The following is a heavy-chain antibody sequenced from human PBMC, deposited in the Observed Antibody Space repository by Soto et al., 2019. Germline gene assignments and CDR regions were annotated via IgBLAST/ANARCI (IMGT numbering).Heavy chain of an antibody. D-gene: IGHD6-13*01. Sequence: QVQLQESGPGLVKPSQTLSLTCTVSGGSISSGGYYWSWIRQHPGKGLEWIGYIYYSGSTYYNPSLKSRVTISVDKSKNQFSLKLSSVTAADTAVYYCARGSRIAAAGPNWFDPWGQGTLVTVSS. CDR2: IYYSGST. CDR1: GGSISSGGYY. V-gene: IGHV4-31*03. J-gene: IGHJ5*02. CDR3: ARGSRIAAAGPNWFDP.